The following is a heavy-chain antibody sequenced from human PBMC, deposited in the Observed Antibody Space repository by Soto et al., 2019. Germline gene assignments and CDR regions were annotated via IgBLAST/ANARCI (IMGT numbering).Heavy chain of an antibody. Sequence: GGSLRLSCAASGFTFSSYAMSWVRQAPGKGLEWVSAISGSGGSTYYADSVKGRFTISRDNSKNTLYLQMNSLRAEDTAVYYCAKDRGYYYGSGSSNWFDPWGQGTLVTVSS. CDR2: ISGSGGST. CDR3: AKDRGYYYGSGSSNWFDP. J-gene: IGHJ5*02. CDR1: GFTFSSYA. D-gene: IGHD3-10*01. V-gene: IGHV3-23*01.